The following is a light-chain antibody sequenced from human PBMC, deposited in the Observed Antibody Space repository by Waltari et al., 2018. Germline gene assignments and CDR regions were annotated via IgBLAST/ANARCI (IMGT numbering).Light chain of an antibody. CDR2: NVF. V-gene: IGLV2-14*03. CDR1: SSDIGAYDF. CDR3: SSYSDSRPL. Sequence: QPALTQPASVSGSPGQSITISCTGTSSDIGAYDFVSWYQQHPGRAPNLIIYNVFTRPSGVSSRFSGSKSGNTASLTISGLQAEDEADYFCSSYSDSRPLFGGGTK. J-gene: IGLJ2*01.